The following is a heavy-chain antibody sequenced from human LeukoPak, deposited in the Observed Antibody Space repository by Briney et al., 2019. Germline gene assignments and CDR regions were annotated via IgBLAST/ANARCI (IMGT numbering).Heavy chain of an antibody. CDR2: IHYGRGT. CDR3: ARDRSNNPYYFYYMDV. J-gene: IGHJ6*03. CDR1: GGSISNINYY. Sequence: SETLSLTCTVSGGSISNINYYWGWIRQPPGKGLEWIGSIHYGRGTHYNPSLKSRVTISVDTSKNQFSLRLSPVSAADTALYYCARDRSNNPYYFYYMDVWGRGTTVTVSS. V-gene: IGHV4-39*07. D-gene: IGHD1/OR15-1a*01.